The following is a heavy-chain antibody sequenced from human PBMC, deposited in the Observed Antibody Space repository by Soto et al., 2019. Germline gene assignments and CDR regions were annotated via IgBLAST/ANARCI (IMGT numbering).Heavy chain of an antibody. CDR3: AREPPLRYFDWPLYGMDV. CDR1: GGTFSSYA. V-gene: IGHV1-69*13. D-gene: IGHD3-9*01. Sequence: ASVKVSCKASGGTFSSYAISWVRQAPGQGLEWMGGIIPILGTANYAQKFQGRVTITADESTSTAYMELSSLRSEDTAVYYCAREPPLRYFDWPLYGMDVWGQGTTVTVSS. CDR2: IIPILGTA. J-gene: IGHJ6*02.